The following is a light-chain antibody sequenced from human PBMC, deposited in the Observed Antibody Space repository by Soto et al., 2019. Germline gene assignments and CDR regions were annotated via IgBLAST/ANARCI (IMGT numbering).Light chain of an antibody. Sequence: DIQMTQSPSSLSASVGDRVTITCRASQTIHNYLNWYQQKPGKAPKLLIYAASSLQSGVPSRFSGSGSGTDFTLTISSLQPEDFATYYCQQSYTTLFTFGPGTKVDIK. CDR2: AAS. CDR3: QQSYTTLFT. V-gene: IGKV1-39*01. J-gene: IGKJ3*01. CDR1: QTIHNY.